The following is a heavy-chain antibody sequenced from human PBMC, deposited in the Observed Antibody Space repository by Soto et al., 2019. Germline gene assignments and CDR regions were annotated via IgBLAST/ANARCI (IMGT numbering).Heavy chain of an antibody. CDR2: IIPLLNTP. J-gene: IGHJ6*02. D-gene: IGHD6-6*01. V-gene: IGHV1-69*01. CDR1: GGTFSSYA. CDR3: ARESSSPNCYYYGMDV. Sequence: QVQLVQSGAEVKKPGSSVKVSCRASGGTFSSYAVSWVRQAPGQGLEWMGVIIPLLNTPKYVQKFQGRVTITADASGTTAYMELSSLRSEDTAVYYCARESSSPNCYYYGMDVWGQGTTVTVSS.